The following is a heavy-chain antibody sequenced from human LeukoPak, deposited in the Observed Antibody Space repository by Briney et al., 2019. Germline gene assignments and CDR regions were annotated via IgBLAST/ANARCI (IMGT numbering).Heavy chain of an antibody. CDR2: ISSSGITI. CDR1: GFTFSSYD. CDR3: ARDNYDILTGYNDAFDI. V-gene: IGHV3-48*03. Sequence: GGSLRLSCAASGFTFSSYDMNRVRQAPGKGLEWVSYISSSGITIFYADSVKGRFTISRDNAKNSLYLQMNSLRAEDTAVYYCARDNYDILTGYNDAFDIWGQGTMVTVSS. D-gene: IGHD3-9*01. J-gene: IGHJ3*02.